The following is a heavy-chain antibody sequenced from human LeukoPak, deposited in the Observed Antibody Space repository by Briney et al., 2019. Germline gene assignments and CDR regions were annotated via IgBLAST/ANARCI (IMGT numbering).Heavy chain of an antibody. V-gene: IGHV1-46*01. CDR1: GYTFTSYG. D-gene: IGHD6-13*01. CDR3: AREGGEAAAGSFDY. Sequence: GASVKVSCKASGYTFTSYGISWVRQAPGQGLEWMGIINPSGGSTSYAQKFQGRVTMTRDTSTSTVYMELSSLRSEDTAVYYCAREGGEAAAGSFDYWGQGTLVTVSS. J-gene: IGHJ4*02. CDR2: INPSGGST.